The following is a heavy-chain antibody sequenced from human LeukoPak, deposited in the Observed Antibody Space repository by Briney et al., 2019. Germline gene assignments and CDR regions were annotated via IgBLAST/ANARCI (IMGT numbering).Heavy chain of an antibody. V-gene: IGHV1-18*01. D-gene: IGHD2-2*01. CDR1: GYTFTSYG. CDR3: ARGGLGYCSSTSCQGWFDP. J-gene: IGHJ5*02. CDR2: ISAYNGNT. Sequence: GASVKVSCKASGYTFTSYGISWVRQAPGQGLEWMGWISAYNGNTNYAQKLQGRVTMTTDTSTSTAYMELRSLRSDDTAVYYCARGGLGYCSSTSCQGWFDPWGQGTLVTVSS.